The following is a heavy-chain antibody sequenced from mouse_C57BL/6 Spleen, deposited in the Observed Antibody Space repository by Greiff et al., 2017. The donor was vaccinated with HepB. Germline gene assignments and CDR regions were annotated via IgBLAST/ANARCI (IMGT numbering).Heavy chain of an antibody. CDR2: INYDGSST. Sequence: EVKLMESEGGLVQPGSSMKLSCTASGFTFSDYYMAWVRQVPEKGLEWVANINYDGSSTYYLDSLKSRFIISRDNAKNILYLQMSSLKSEDTATYYCARLGGDYFDYWGQGTTLTVSS. D-gene: IGHD4-1*01. CDR3: ARLGGDYFDY. V-gene: IGHV5-16*01. CDR1: GFTFSDYY. J-gene: IGHJ2*01.